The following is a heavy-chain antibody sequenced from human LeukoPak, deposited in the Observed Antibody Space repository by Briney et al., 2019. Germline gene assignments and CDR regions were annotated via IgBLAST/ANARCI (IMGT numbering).Heavy chain of an antibody. CDR3: ARVVRELRVDY. Sequence: ASVKVSCKASGYTFTGYYMHWVRQAPGQGLEWMGWISAYNGNTNYAQKFQGRVTMTRDTSISTAYMELSRLRSDDTAVYYCARVVRELRVDYWGQGTLVTVSS. J-gene: IGHJ4*02. CDR2: ISAYNGNT. CDR1: GYTFTGYY. V-gene: IGHV1-2*02. D-gene: IGHD1-26*01.